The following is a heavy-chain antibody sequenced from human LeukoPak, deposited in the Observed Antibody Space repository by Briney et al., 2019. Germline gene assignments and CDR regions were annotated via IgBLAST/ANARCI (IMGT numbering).Heavy chain of an antibody. J-gene: IGHJ4*02. V-gene: IGHV1-2*02. Sequence: ASVKVSCKASGYTFTGYYMHWVRQAPGQGLEWMGWINPNSGGTNYAQKFQGRVTMTRDTSISTAYMELSSLRSEDTAVYYCARDFRILEWLLSMDPWGQGTLVTVSS. CDR1: GYTFTGYY. CDR3: ARDFRILEWLLSMDP. CDR2: INPNSGGT. D-gene: IGHD3-3*01.